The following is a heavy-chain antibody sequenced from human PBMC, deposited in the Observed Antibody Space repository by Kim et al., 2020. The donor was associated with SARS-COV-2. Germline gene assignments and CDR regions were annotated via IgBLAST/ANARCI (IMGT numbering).Heavy chain of an antibody. CDR3: ARDREYSSSSGFAY. Sequence: GGSLRLSCAASGFTVSSNYMSWVRQAPGKGLEWVSVIYGGGSTYYADSVKGRFTISRDNSKNTLYLQMNSLRAEDTAVYYCARDREYSSSSGFAYWGQGTLVTVSS. D-gene: IGHD6-6*01. CDR2: IYGGGST. CDR1: GFTVSSNY. V-gene: IGHV3-66*01. J-gene: IGHJ4*02.